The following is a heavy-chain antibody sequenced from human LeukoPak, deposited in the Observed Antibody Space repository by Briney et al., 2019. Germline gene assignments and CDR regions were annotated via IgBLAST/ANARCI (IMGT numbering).Heavy chain of an antibody. CDR1: GDTFSSYD. J-gene: IGHJ4*02. V-gene: IGHV1-69*13. Sequence: SVKVSCKASGDTFSSYDIRWVRQAPGQGLEWMGGITPIFGTPNYAQKFQGRVTITADESTSTAYMELSSLRSEDTAVYYCARGWLAETTVVAPYNYWGQGTLVTVSS. CDR3: ARGWLAETTVVAPYNY. D-gene: IGHD4-23*01. CDR2: ITPIFGTP.